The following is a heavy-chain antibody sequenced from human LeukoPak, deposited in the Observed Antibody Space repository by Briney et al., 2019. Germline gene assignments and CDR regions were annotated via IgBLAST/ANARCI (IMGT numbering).Heavy chain of an antibody. V-gene: IGHV1-2*02. D-gene: IGHD6-19*01. Sequence: ASVKVSCKASGYTFTGYYMHRVRQAPGQGLERMGWINPNSGGTNYAQKFQGRVTMTRDTSTSTVYVELSSLRSEDTAVYYCARERRLAVAGTLDYWGQGTLVTVSS. CDR3: ARERRLAVAGTLDY. CDR1: GYTFTGYY. J-gene: IGHJ4*02. CDR2: INPNSGGT.